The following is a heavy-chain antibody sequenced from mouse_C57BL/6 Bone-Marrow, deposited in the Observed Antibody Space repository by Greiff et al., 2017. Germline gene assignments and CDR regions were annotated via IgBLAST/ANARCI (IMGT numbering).Heavy chain of an antibody. CDR2: IRSKSNNYAT. V-gene: IGHV10-1*01. J-gene: IGHJ4*01. D-gene: IGHD1-1*01. CDR3: VRHGYYGSRGAMDY. Sequence: EVKLVESGGGLVQPKGSLKLSCAASGFSFNTYSMNWVRQAPGKGLEWVARIRSKSNNYATYYADSVKDRFTISRDDSESILYLQMNNLKTEDTAVYYCVRHGYYGSRGAMDYWGQGTSVTVSS. CDR1: GFSFNTYS.